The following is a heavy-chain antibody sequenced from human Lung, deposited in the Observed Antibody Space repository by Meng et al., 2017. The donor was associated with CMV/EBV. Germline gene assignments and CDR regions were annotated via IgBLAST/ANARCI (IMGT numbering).Heavy chain of an antibody. CDR2: ISGNRSYT. CDR1: GFTSITPH. Sequence: VEPVSLGGALVMRDGPLDLSLQPPGFTSITPHMCWLRQAPGKRLRWVSYISGNRSYTNYADSVKGRFTLSTDNAKNSLYLQMNSLRAEDTAVYYCASSGTTVSIFDYWGQTTLVTVSS. D-gene: IGHD4-17*01. J-gene: IGHJ4*02. V-gene: IGHV3-11*06. CDR3: ASSGTTVSIFDY.